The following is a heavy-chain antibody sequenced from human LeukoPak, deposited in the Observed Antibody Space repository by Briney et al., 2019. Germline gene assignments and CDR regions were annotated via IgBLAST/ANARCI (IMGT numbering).Heavy chain of an antibody. J-gene: IGHJ4*02. CDR3: TRRGGGYSGYDQFDY. CDR1: GFSFSSYW. CDR2: IKQDGSEK. Sequence: GGSLRLSRVASGFSFSSYWMSWVRQAPGKGLEWVANIKQDGSEKYYVDSVKGRFTISRDNAKNSLYLQMNSLRAEDTAVYYCTRRGGGYSGYDQFDYWGQGTLVTVSS. D-gene: IGHD5-12*01. V-gene: IGHV3-7*04.